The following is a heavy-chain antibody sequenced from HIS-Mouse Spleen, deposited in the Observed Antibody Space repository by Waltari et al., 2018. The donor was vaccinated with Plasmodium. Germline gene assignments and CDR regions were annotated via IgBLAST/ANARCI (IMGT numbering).Heavy chain of an antibody. CDR3: SRWGVDAFDI. D-gene: IGHD3-16*01. V-gene: IGHV1-2*02. J-gene: IGHJ3*02. CDR2: NKPKRWVH. CDR1: GYTFTGDY. Sequence: QVQLVQSGAEVKKPGASVKVSCKASGYTFTGDYMHWVRQAPGQGLEWMGWNKPKRWVHKLYTSISTAYIELSRLRSDDTAVYYCSRWGVDAFDIWGQGTMVTVSS.